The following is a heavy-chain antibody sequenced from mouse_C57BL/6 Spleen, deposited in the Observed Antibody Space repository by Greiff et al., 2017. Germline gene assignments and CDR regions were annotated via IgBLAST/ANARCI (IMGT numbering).Heavy chain of an antibody. CDR1: GYTFTSYW. V-gene: IGHV1-53*01. CDR2: INPSNGGT. Sequence: QVQLQQSGTELVKPGASVKLSCKASGYTFTSYWMHWVKQRPGQGLEWIGNINPSNGGTNYNEKFKSKATLTVDKSSSTAYMQLSSLTSEDSAVYYCAIGIDGYYPDYYAMDYWGQGTSVTVSS. J-gene: IGHJ4*01. D-gene: IGHD2-3*01. CDR3: AIGIDGYYPDYYAMDY.